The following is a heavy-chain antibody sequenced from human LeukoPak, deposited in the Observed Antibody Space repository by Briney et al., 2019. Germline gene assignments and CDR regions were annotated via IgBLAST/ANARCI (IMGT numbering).Heavy chain of an antibody. CDR2: IYYSGST. V-gene: IGHV4-30-4*01. CDR3: ARHYYDSSGYYGFDY. J-gene: IGHJ4*02. Sequence: SETLSLTCTVSGGSISSGGYYWSWLRQPPGKGLEWIGYIYYSGSTYYNPSLKSRVTISVDTSKNQFSLKLSSVTAADTAVYYCARHYYDSSGYYGFDYWGQGTLVTVSS. D-gene: IGHD3-22*01. CDR1: GGSISSGGYY.